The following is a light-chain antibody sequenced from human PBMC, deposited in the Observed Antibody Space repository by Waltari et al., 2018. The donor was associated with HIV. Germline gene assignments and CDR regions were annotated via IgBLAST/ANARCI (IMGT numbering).Light chain of an antibody. CDR1: SSNIGSTSV. CDR3: QSYDTSRDGFYV. Sequence: QSVLTQPPSVSGAPGQTVTISCSGSSSNIGSTSVVHWYQQLPGTAPKLLMFGDYNRPSGVPDRFSGSKSGTSASLAITGLQPEDEADYYCQSYDTSRDGFYVFGTGTKVTVL. V-gene: IGLV1-40*01. J-gene: IGLJ1*01. CDR2: GDY.